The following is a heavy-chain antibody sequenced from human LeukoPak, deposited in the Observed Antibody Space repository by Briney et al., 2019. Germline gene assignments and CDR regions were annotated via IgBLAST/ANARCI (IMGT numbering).Heavy chain of an antibody. D-gene: IGHD5-24*01. Sequence: GGSLRLSCAASGFPVSTTYMSWVRQAPGKGLEWVAVISYDGSNKYYADSVKGRFTISRDNSKNTLYLQMNSLRAEDTAVYYCAKIGEMATIVWSFDYWGQGTLVTVSS. CDR2: ISYDGSNK. V-gene: IGHV3-30*18. J-gene: IGHJ4*02. CDR3: AKIGEMATIVWSFDY. CDR1: GFPVSTTY.